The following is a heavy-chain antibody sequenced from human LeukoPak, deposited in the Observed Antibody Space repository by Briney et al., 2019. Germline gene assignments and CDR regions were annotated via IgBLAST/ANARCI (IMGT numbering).Heavy chain of an antibody. D-gene: IGHD2-15*01. J-gene: IGHJ5*02. Sequence: ASVKVSCKASGYTFTSYGISWVRQAPGQGLEWMGWISAYNGNTNYAQKLQGRVTMTTDTSTSTAYMELRSLRSDDTAVYYCARIPHRESTRLVVRRRTTDWFDPWGQGTLVTVSS. CDR1: GYTFTSYG. CDR3: ARIPHRESTRLVVRRRTTDWFDP. V-gene: IGHV1-18*01. CDR2: ISAYNGNT.